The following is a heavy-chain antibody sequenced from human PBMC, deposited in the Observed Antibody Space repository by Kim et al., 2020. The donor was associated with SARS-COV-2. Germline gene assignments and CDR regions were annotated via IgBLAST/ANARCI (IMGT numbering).Heavy chain of an antibody. Sequence: ASVKVSCKAFGYTFSKYGLNWVRQAPGQGLECMGWIDTNTGTPAHAQPFRGRFVFTFDTSVSTAYLQINSLKAEDTAVYYCAREDGIPGAIRTNWLDPWGQGTLVTVSS. J-gene: IGHJ5*02. CDR1: GYTFSKYG. V-gene: IGHV7-4-1*02. D-gene: IGHD2-2*02. CDR3: AREDGIPGAIRTNWLDP. CDR2: IDTNTGTP.